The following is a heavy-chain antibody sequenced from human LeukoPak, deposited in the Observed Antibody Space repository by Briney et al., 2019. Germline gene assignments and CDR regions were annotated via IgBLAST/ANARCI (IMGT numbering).Heavy chain of an antibody. J-gene: IGHJ3*02. Sequence: SETLSLTCAVYGVSFSGYYWSWIRQPPGKGLEWLGEINHSGSTNYNPSLKSRVTISVDKSKNQFSLKLSSVTAADTAVYYCARSSQGADYDFWSGGAFDIWGQGTMVTVSS. D-gene: IGHD3-3*01. CDR2: INHSGST. CDR3: ARSSQGADYDFWSGGAFDI. CDR1: GVSFSGYY. V-gene: IGHV4-34*01.